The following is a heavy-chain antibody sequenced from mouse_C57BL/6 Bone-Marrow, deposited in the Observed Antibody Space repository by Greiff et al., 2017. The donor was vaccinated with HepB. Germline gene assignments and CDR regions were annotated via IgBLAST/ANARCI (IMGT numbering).Heavy chain of an antibody. Sequence: EVMLVESGGGLVQPKGSLKLSCAASGFSFNTYAMNWVRQAPGKGLEWVARIRSKSNNYATYYADSVKDRFTISRDDSESMLYLQMNNLKTEDTAMYYCVRHYWDDWYFDVWGTGTTVTVSS. CDR1: GFSFNTYA. V-gene: IGHV10-1*01. J-gene: IGHJ1*03. CDR3: VRHYWDDWYFDV. D-gene: IGHD4-1*01. CDR2: IRSKSNNYAT.